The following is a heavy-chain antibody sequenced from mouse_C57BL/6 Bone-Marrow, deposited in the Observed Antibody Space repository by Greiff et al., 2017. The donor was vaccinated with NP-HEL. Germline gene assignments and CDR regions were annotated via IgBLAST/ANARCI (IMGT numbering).Heavy chain of an antibody. D-gene: IGHD2-3*01. J-gene: IGHJ4*01. V-gene: IGHV1-63*01. CDR3: ARRGLLLYYYAMDY. CDR2: IYPGGGYT. CDR1: GYTFTNYW. Sequence: QVQLKESGAELVRPGTSVKMSCKASGYTFTNYWIGWAKQRPGHGLEWIGDIYPGGGYTNYNEKFKGKATLTADKSSSTSEDSAIYYCARRGLLLYYYAMDYWGQGTSVTVSS.